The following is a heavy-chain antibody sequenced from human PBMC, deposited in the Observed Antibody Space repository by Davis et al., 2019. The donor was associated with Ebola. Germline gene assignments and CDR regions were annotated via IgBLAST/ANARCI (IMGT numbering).Heavy chain of an antibody. V-gene: IGHV1-8*01. CDR3: ARGRDSGWPFDY. D-gene: IGHD6-19*01. J-gene: IGHJ4*02. CDR1: GYTFTTYE. Sequence: GESLKVSCKASGYTFTTYEINWVRQAPGQGLEWMGWMSPNSGTTGHAQNFRGRVTMTRDTSISTAYMELSSLRFEDTAVYYCARGRDSGWPFDYWGQGTLVTVSS. CDR2: MSPNSGTT.